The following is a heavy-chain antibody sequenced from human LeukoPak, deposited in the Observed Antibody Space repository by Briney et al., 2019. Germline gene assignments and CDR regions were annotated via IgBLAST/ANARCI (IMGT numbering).Heavy chain of an antibody. J-gene: IGHJ5*02. V-gene: IGHV4-59*08. CDR1: GGSISSYY. D-gene: IGHD5-18*01. CDR3: ARRRGYSYGRTANWFDP. Sequence: PSETLSLTCTVSGGSISSYYWSWIRQPPGKGLEGIGYIYYSGSTNYTPSLTSRVTISVDTSKNQFSLKLSSVTAADTAVYYCARRRGYSYGRTANWFDPWGQGTLVTVSS. CDR2: IYYSGST.